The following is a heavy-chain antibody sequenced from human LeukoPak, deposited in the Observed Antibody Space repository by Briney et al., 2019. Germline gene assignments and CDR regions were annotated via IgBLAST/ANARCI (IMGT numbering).Heavy chain of an antibody. CDR2: INHSGST. V-gene: IGHV4-34*01. J-gene: IGHJ5*02. Sequence: SETLSLTCAVYGGSFSGYYWSWIRQPPGKGLEWIGEINHSGSTNYNPSLKSRVTISVDTSKNQFSLKLSSVTAADTAVYYCARGASAAGTDNWFDPWGQGTLVTDSS. CDR3: ARGASAAGTDNWFDP. D-gene: IGHD6-13*01. CDR1: GGSFSGYY.